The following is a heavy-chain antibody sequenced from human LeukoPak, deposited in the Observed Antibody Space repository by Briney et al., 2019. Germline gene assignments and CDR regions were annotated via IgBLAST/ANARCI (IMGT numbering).Heavy chain of an antibody. V-gene: IGHV3-23*01. Sequence: PGGSLRLSCAASGFTFSSYWVSWFRQAPGKGLEWVSAISGSGGSTYYADSVKGRFTISRDNPKNTLYLQMNSLRAEDTAVYYCAKDQYDILTGHTYWGQGTLVTVSS. CDR2: ISGSGGST. CDR1: GFTFSSYW. J-gene: IGHJ4*02. D-gene: IGHD3-9*01. CDR3: AKDQYDILTGHTY.